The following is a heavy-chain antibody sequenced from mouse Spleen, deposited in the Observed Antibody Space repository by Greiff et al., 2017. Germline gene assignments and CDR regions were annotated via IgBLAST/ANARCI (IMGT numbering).Heavy chain of an antibody. D-gene: IGHD2-4*01. Sequence: QVQLKQSGPGLVQPSQSLSFTCTVSGFSLSTYGVYWVRQSPGKGLEWLGVIWSGGNTDYNAVFKSRLTITKDISRSQVFFTMNSLQPDDTAIYYCARSMISSGGYVMDYWGQGTSVTVSS. CDR3: ARSMISSGGYVMDY. CDR1: GFSLSTYG. V-gene: IGHV2-2*01. J-gene: IGHJ4*01. CDR2: IWSGGNT.